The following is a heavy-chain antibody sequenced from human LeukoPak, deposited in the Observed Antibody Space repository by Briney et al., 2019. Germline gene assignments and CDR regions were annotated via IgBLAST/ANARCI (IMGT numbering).Heavy chain of an antibody. Sequence: GGSLRLSCAASGFIFDDYAMHWIRQAPGRGLEWVSGISSNSGSVVYADSVKGRFTISRDNAKNSLYLQMNSLRPEDTAFYYCAKDVQMTSNDYYNYFDYWGQGTLVTVSS. CDR3: AKDVQMTSNDYYNYFDY. CDR1: GFIFDDYA. D-gene: IGHD3-22*01. V-gene: IGHV3-9*01. CDR2: ISSNSGSV. J-gene: IGHJ4*02.